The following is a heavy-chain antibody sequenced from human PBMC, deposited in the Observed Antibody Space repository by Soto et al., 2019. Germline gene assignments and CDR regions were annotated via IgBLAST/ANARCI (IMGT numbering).Heavy chain of an antibody. V-gene: IGHV1-69*04. D-gene: IGHD3-10*01. Sequence: SVKVSCKASGGTFSSYAITWVRQAPGLGLEWMGRVNPILSMSNYAQKFQGRVTMTADKSTSTAYMELRSLRSEDTAFYYCATSYGSGYRAFDYWGQGALVTVSS. CDR3: ATSYGSGYRAFDY. J-gene: IGHJ4*02. CDR2: VNPILSMS. CDR1: GGTFSSYA.